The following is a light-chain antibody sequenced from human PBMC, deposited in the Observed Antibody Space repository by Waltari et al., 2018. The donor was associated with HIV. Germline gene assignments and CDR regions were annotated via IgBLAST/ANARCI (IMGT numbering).Light chain of an antibody. CDR2: NNN. CDR1: SSNIGSNT. J-gene: IGLJ1*01. V-gene: IGLV1-44*01. Sequence: QSVLTQPPSASGTPGQRVTISSAGSSSNIGSNTVNWYQQLPGTAPKLLIYNNNHRPAGVPDRFSGSKSGTSASLAISGLQSEDEADYYCAAWDDSLNGYVFGTGTKVTVL. CDR3: AAWDDSLNGYV.